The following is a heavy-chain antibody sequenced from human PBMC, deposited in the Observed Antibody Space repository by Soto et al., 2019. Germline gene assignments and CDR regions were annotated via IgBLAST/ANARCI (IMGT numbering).Heavy chain of an antibody. CDR1: GGSIRSDGFY. CDR2: IYYSGST. CDR3: ARGPKNLGGSFYYCMDV. J-gene: IGHJ6*02. V-gene: IGHV4-31*03. Sequence: SETLSLTCTVSGGSIRSDGFYWTWVRHLPGKGLEWVGFIYYSGSTYYNPSLKSRLTISMDSSRNQFFLRLSSVTAADMAVYYCARGPKNLGGSFYYCMDVWGQGTTVTVSS.